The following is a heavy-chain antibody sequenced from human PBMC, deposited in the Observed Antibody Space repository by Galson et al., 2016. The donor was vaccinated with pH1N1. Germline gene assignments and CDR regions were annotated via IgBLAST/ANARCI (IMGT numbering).Heavy chain of an antibody. D-gene: IGHD2-21*02. V-gene: IGHV3-74*01. J-gene: IGHJ5*02. Sequence: SLRLSCAASGFTFSDYWMHWVRQAPGKGLVWVSHINIDGSTTVYADSVKGRFTISRDNARNTLFLQMNSLRAEDTGVYYCASPRATALAYGFDPWGQGTLVTVSS. CDR2: INIDGSTT. CDR1: GFTFSDYW. CDR3: ASPRATALAYGFDP.